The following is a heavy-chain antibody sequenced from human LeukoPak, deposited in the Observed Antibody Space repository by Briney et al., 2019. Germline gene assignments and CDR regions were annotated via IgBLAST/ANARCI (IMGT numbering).Heavy chain of an antibody. Sequence: GGSLRLSCAASGFTFDDYAMHWVRQAPGKGLEWVSGISWNSGSIGYADSVKGRFTISGDNAKNSLYLQMNSLRAEDTAVYYCARGGYSSSWPQGDYWGQGTLVTVSS. CDR3: ARGGYSSSWPQGDY. V-gene: IGHV3-9*01. CDR1: GFTFDDYA. J-gene: IGHJ4*02. CDR2: ISWNSGSI. D-gene: IGHD6-13*01.